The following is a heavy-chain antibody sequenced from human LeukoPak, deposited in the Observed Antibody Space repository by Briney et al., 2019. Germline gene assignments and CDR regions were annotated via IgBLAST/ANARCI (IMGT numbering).Heavy chain of an antibody. CDR3: ASRYCTNGVCAPNWYFDL. V-gene: IGHV4-38-2*02. CDR1: GYSISSGYY. D-gene: IGHD2-8*01. Sequence: SETLSLTCTVSGYSISSGYYWGWIRQPPGKGLEWIGSNYHSGSTYYNPSLKSRVTISVDTSKNQFSLKLSSVTAADTAVYYCASRYCTNGVCAPNWYFDLWGRGTLVTVSS. CDR2: NYHSGST. J-gene: IGHJ2*01.